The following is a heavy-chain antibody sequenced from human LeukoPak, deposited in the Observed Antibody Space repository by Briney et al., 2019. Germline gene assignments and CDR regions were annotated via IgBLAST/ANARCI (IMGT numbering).Heavy chain of an antibody. D-gene: IGHD6-13*01. Sequence: PSQTLSLTCTVSGGSISSGDFYWSWIRQHPGKGLEWIGYIYYSGTTYYSPSLKSRVTISLDTSKNQFSLKLSSVTAADTAVYYCARHTDTAPLSSLKYWGQGTLVTVSS. J-gene: IGHJ4*02. CDR2: IYYSGTT. V-gene: IGHV4-31*03. CDR1: GGSISSGDFY. CDR3: ARHTDTAPLSSLKY.